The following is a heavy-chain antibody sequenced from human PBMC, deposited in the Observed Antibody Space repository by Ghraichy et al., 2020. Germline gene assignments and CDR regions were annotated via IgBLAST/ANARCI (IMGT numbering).Heavy chain of an antibody. Sequence: LSLTCAASGFTFSAYWMGWVRQAPGRGLEWVAIINQDGSSKYFVDSVKGRFTISRDNTKNSLYLQMNSLRAEDTALYYCAIATRSVSPTCYWGQGTLVTVSS. J-gene: IGHJ4*02. CDR3: AIATRSVSPTCY. V-gene: IGHV3-7*01. CDR2: INQDGSSK. CDR1: GFTFSAYW. D-gene: IGHD1-14*01.